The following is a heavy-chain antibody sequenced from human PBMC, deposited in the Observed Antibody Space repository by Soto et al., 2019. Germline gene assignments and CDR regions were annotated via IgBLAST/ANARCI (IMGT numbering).Heavy chain of an antibody. Sequence: QVHLVQSGAEVKKPGSSVKVSCKASGGTFSSYAINWVRQAPGQGLEWMGGIIPIFGTRNYAQRFQGRVTLTADKSTSTAYMELSSLKSEDTAVYYCARARPLLRYLDSWGQGTLVTVSS. CDR1: GGTFSSYA. D-gene: IGHD4-17*01. CDR2: IIPIFGTR. J-gene: IGHJ4*02. CDR3: ARARPLLRYLDS. V-gene: IGHV1-69*06.